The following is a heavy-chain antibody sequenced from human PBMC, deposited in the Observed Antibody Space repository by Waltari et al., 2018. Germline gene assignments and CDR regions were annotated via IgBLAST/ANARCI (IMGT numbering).Heavy chain of an antibody. D-gene: IGHD2-15*01. CDR3: ARDRGRGLYLDS. Sequence: GARWAPGKGLGWVGEGRGRGETNCSPAFGSRVTVAVDTATAQVSLKVTSATAADTAVYYCARDRGRGLYLDSWGQGILVTVSP. CDR2: GRGRGET. J-gene: IGHJ4*02. V-gene: IGHV4-4*02.